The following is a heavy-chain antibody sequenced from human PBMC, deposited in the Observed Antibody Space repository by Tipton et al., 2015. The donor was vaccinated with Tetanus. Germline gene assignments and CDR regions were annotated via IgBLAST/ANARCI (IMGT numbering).Heavy chain of an antibody. V-gene: IGHV3-33*01. CDR3: AREADCSGGSCFSGDFDN. CDR2: SWYDGTDK. J-gene: IGHJ4*02. CDR1: GFIFSSYG. Sequence: SLRLSCAASGFIFSSYGIHWVRQAPGKGLEWVAVSWYDGTDKYYADSVKGRFTISRDNSKNIPYLQMNSLRAEDTAVYYCAREADCSGGSCFSGDFDNWGQGTQVTVSS. D-gene: IGHD2-15*01.